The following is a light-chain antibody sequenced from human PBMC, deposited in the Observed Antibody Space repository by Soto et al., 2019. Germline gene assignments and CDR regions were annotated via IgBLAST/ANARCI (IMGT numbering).Light chain of an antibody. CDR1: QDITNY. V-gene: IGKV1-33*01. CDR2: DAF. Sequence: DIQMTQSPSSLSASIGDNVTMTCQASQDITNYLNWYQQKAGKPPNLLIFDAFSLEEGVPSRFSGSGSGTDFTLSITSLRPEDLGTYYCQQAASLPQTFGPGTTVDVK. CDR3: QQAASLPQT. J-gene: IGKJ3*01.